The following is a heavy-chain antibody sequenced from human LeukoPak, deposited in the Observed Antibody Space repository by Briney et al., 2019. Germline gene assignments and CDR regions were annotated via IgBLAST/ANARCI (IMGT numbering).Heavy chain of an antibody. V-gene: IGHV3-23*01. D-gene: IGHD6-19*01. CDR3: ARLSSGWNNDY. CDR1: GFTFSNYW. J-gene: IGHJ4*02. Sequence: PGGSLRLSCAASGFTFSNYWMYWVRQAPGKGLEWVSTITGSDGSTFYSDSVKGRFTISRDNSKNTLFLQMNSLRAEDTALYYCARLSSGWNNDYWGQGTLVTVSS. CDR2: ITGSDGST.